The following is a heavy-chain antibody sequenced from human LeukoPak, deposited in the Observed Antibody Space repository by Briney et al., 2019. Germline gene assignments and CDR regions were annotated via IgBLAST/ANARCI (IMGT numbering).Heavy chain of an antibody. J-gene: IGHJ4*02. V-gene: IGHV3-7*01. CDR2: IKQDGSEK. D-gene: IGHD3-22*01. CDR3: AGDIGDSSGYYGSYFDY. CDR1: GFIFSSYW. Sequence: PGGSLRLSCAAAGFIFSSYWMSWVRQAPGEGLEWVANIKQDGSEKYYVDSVKGRFTISRDNAKNSLYLEMNSLRAEDTAVYYCAGDIGDSSGYYGSYFDYWGQGTLVTVSS.